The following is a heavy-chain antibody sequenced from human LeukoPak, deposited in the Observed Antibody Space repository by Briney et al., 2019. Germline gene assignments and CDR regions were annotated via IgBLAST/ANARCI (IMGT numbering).Heavy chain of an antibody. CDR3: ARKTGTTGEAFDY. Sequence: PGGSLRLSCAASGFTFSNSWMSWVRQAPGKGLEWGANIKQDGSEKYYVDSVKGRFTISRDNAKNSVYLQMNSLRAEDTAVYFCARKTGTTGEAFDYWGQGTLVTVSS. J-gene: IGHJ4*02. V-gene: IGHV3-7*03. D-gene: IGHD1-1*01. CDR1: GFTFSNSW. CDR2: IKQDGSEK.